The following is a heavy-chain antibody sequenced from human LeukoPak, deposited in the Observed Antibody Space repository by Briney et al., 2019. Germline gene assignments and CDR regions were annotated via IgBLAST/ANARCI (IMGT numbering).Heavy chain of an antibody. J-gene: IGHJ4*02. Sequence: PSETLSLTCTVSGGSISSSSYYWGWIRQPPGKGREWIGRIYYSGSTYNNPSLKSRVTISVDTSKNQFSLKLSSVTAADTAVYYCARNRPGKEQQLVRDWGQGTLVTVSS. D-gene: IGHD6-13*01. V-gene: IGHV4-39*01. CDR2: IYYSGST. CDR3: ARNRPGKEQQLVRD. CDR1: GGSISSSSYY.